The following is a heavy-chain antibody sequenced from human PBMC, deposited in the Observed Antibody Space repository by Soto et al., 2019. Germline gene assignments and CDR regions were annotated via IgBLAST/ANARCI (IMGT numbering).Heavy chain of an antibody. CDR1: GGSISSGGYS. CDR2: IYHSGST. V-gene: IGHV4-30-2*01. CDR3: ARGGMRSFLEWLGWFDP. Sequence: QLQLQESGSGLVKPSQTLSLTCAVSGGSISSGGYSWSWIRQPPGKGLEWIGYIYHSGSTYYNPSLKRRVTISVDRSQNQFSLKLSSVTAADTAVYYCARGGMRSFLEWLGWFDPWGQGTLVTVSS. J-gene: IGHJ5*02. D-gene: IGHD3-3*02.